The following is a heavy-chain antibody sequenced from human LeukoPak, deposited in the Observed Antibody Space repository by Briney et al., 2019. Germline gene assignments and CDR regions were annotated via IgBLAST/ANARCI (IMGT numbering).Heavy chain of an antibody. Sequence: SETLSLTCTVSGGSISSSSYYWGWIRQPPGKGLEWIGSIYYSGSTYYNPSLKSRVTISVDTSKNQFSLKLSSVTAADTAVYYCARLGSGYYYAVTYWGQGTLVTVSS. CDR1: GGSISSSSYY. CDR3: ARLGSGYYYAVTY. CDR2: IYYSGST. V-gene: IGHV4-39*01. J-gene: IGHJ4*02. D-gene: IGHD3-22*01.